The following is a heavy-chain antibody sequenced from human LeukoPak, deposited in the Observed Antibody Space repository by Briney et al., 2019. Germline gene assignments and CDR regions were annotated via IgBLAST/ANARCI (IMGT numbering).Heavy chain of an antibody. V-gene: IGHV3-7*01. CDR3: ARLGNYYDSSGFLNWFDP. Sequence: GGSLRLSCAASGFTFISYWMSWVRQAPGKGLEWVANIKQDGSEKYYVDSVKGRFTISRDNAKNSLYLQMNSLRAEDTAVYYCARLGNYYDSSGFLNWFDPWGQGTLVTVSS. J-gene: IGHJ5*02. CDR2: IKQDGSEK. CDR1: GFTFISYW. D-gene: IGHD3-22*01.